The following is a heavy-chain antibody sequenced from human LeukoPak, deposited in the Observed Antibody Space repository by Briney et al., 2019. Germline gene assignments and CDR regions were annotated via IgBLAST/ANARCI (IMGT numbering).Heavy chain of an antibody. CDR2: ISGSGDNT. Sequence: GGSLRLSCAASGFTFSSHGMSWVRQAPGKGLEWVSTISGSGDNTYYADSVKGRFTISRDNAKNSLYLQMNSLRAEDTAVYYCARLYDGSAYHADHFDYWGQGTLVIVSS. CDR1: GFTFSSHG. V-gene: IGHV3-23*01. CDR3: ARLYDGSAYHADHFDY. D-gene: IGHD3-22*01. J-gene: IGHJ4*02.